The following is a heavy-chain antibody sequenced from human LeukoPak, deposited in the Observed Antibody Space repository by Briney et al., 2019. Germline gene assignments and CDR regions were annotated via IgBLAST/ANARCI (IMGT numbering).Heavy chain of an antibody. D-gene: IGHD2-2*01. CDR3: ARDIKGQYQDAFDI. Sequence: PGGSLRLSCAASGFTFSSYEMNWVRQAPGKGLEWVSYIRSSGSNIKYADSVKGRFTISRGNAKNSVYLQMNSLRAEDTAVYYCARDIKGQYQDAFDIWGQGTMVTVSS. CDR1: GFTFSSYE. V-gene: IGHV3-48*03. CDR2: IRSSGSNI. J-gene: IGHJ3*02.